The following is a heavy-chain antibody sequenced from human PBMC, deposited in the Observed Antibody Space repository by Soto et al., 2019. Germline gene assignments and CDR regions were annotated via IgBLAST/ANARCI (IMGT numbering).Heavy chain of an antibody. CDR3: TRVRGSPGPNYLDY. V-gene: IGHV3-49*03. J-gene: IGHJ4*02. Sequence: PGVSLTLSCTACGFTFGHHSMIWFRQATGKGLEWVGFIRIKAYGGTTEYAASVKGRFTISRDDSKTIAYLQMNSLKTEDTVVYYCTRVRGSPGPNYLDYWGQGTLVPVSS. CDR2: IRIKAYGGTT. CDR1: GFTFGHHS. D-gene: IGHD3-10*01.